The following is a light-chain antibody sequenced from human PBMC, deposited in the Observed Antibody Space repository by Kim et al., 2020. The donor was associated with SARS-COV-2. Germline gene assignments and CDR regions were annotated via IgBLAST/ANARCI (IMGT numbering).Light chain of an antibody. CDR3: QQYNSYPWT. CDR2: DAS. Sequence: DIQMTQSPSTLSASVGERVTITCRASQSISSWLAWYQQKPGEAPKLLIYDASSLESGVPSRFSGSGSGTGFTLTISSLQPDDFATYYCQQYNSYPWTFGQGTKVEIK. V-gene: IGKV1-5*01. J-gene: IGKJ1*01. CDR1: QSISSW.